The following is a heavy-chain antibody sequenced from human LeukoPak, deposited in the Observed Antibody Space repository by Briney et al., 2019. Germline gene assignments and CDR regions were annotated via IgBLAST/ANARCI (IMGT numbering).Heavy chain of an antibody. J-gene: IGHJ4*02. D-gene: IGHD6-19*01. Sequence: ASVKVSCKAPGYTFTGYYIHWVRQAPGQGLEWMGRINPNNGGTNYAQKFQGRVTMTRDTSISTAYMELSRLRSDDTAVYYCARDLSVWYGDFDCWGQGTLVTVSS. CDR1: GYTFTGYY. V-gene: IGHV1-2*06. CDR3: ARDLSVWYGDFDC. CDR2: INPNNGGT.